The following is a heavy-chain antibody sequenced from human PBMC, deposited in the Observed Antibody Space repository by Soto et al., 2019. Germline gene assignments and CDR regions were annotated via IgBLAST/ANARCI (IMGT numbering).Heavy chain of an antibody. CDR3: AKDGTAVHLRAYYYYMDV. CDR1: GFTFSSYG. V-gene: IGHV3-30*18. J-gene: IGHJ6*03. D-gene: IGHD4-17*01. Sequence: GGSLRLSCAASGFTFSSYGMHWVRQAPGKGLEWVAVISYDGSNKYYADSVKGRFTISRDNSKNTLYLQMNSLRAEDTAVYYCAKDGTAVHLRAYYYYMDVWGKGTTVTVSS. CDR2: ISYDGSNK.